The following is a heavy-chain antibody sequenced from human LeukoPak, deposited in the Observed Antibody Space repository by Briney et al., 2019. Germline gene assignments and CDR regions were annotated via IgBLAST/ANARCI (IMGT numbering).Heavy chain of an antibody. J-gene: IGHJ4*02. CDR2: ISWNSGSI. CDR1: GFTFDDCA. V-gene: IGHV3-9*01. CDR3: AKDGAAAARTFDY. Sequence: GRSLRLSCAASGFTFDDCAMHWVRQAPGKGLEWVSGISWNSGSIGYADSVKGRFTISRDNAKNSLYLQMNSLRAEDTALYYCAKDGAAAARTFDYWGQGTLVTVSS. D-gene: IGHD6-13*01.